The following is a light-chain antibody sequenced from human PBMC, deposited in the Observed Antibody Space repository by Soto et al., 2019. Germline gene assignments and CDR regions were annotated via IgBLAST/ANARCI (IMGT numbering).Light chain of an antibody. CDR3: AAWDDGLNGWV. CDR2: NNN. CDR1: SSNIGSNI. Sequence: QSVLTQPPSASGTPGQRVTISCSGSSSNIGSNIVNWYQQLPGTAPKLLIYNNNQWPSGVPDRFSGSKSGTSASLAISGLQSEDEAHYYCAAWDDGLNGWVFGGGTKLTVL. V-gene: IGLV1-44*01. J-gene: IGLJ3*02.